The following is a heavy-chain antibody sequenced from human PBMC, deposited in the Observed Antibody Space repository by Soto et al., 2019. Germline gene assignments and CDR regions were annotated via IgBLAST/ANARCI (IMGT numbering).Heavy chain of an antibody. V-gene: IGHV4-34*01. CDR3: ARGGSNDWQVALDI. Sequence: QLQQWGAGLLKPSETLSLTCVVSGGAFSTYYYNWIRQSPGKGLEWMGEINHSGNNNYSPSLKSRVTMSLDTSKNQFSLKLTSVTAADTAVYYCARGGSNDWQVALDIWGQGTMVTVSS. J-gene: IGHJ3*02. CDR2: INHSGNN. CDR1: GGAFSTYY. D-gene: IGHD3-9*01.